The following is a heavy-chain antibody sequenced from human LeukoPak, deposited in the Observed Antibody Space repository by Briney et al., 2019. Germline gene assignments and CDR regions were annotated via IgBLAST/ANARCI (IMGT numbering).Heavy chain of an antibody. V-gene: IGHV3-23*01. CDR1: GFTFSSYA. D-gene: IGHD1-1*01. CDR2: ISGNGDIT. Sequence: PGGSLRLSCAASGFTFSSYAMSWVRQAPEKGLKCVSAISGNGDITYYADTVKGRFSGSRDNSKNTLYLQLNSLRAEDTAVYYCAKDLRGTLSSRGPFEYWGQGTLVTVSS. J-gene: IGHJ4*02. CDR3: AKDLRGTLSSRGPFEY.